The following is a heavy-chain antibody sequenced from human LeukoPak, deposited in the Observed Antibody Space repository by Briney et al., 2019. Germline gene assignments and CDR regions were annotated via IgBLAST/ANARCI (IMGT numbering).Heavy chain of an antibody. J-gene: IGHJ6*02. CDR1: GFTFSSYA. D-gene: IGHD3-3*01. CDR2: ISYDGSNK. V-gene: IGHV3-30-3*01. CDR3: ARGVITIFGVVGGYGRDV. Sequence: GGSLRLSCAASGFTFSSYAMHWVRQAPGKGLEWVAVISYDGSNKYYADSVKGRFTISRDNSKNTLYLQMNSLRAEGTAVYCCARGVITIFGVVGGYGRDVWGQGTTVTVSS.